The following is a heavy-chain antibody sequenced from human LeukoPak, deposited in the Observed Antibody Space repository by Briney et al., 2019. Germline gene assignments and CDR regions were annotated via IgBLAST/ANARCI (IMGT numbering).Heavy chain of an antibody. J-gene: IGHJ3*02. V-gene: IGHV6-1*01. D-gene: IGHD4-17*01. Sequence: QTLSLSCAISGDSLSSNSAAWNWIRPSPSRGLEWLGRTYYRSKWYTDSAVSVKSRLNINPDTSTNQPSMQLNSVTPEDTAVYYFAREKSDYGDCFDAFDIWGQGTMVSVSS. CDR3: AREKSDYGDCFDAFDI. CDR1: GDSLSSNSAA. CDR2: TYYRSKWYT.